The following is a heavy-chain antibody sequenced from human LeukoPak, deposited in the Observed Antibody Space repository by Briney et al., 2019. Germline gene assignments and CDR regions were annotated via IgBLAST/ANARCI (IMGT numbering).Heavy chain of an antibody. J-gene: IGHJ5*02. CDR2: NNGDGSTT. CDR1: GFSLSGYW. Sequence: GGSQRLSCVASGFSLSGYWMYWVRQAPGKGLMYISRNNGDGSTTNYADVVKGRFTMSRDNVKNTLYLQMNSLRVEDTAVYYCARDPRNVGLAPWGQGTLVTVSS. V-gene: IGHV3-74*01. D-gene: IGHD2-15*01. CDR3: ARDPRNVGLAP.